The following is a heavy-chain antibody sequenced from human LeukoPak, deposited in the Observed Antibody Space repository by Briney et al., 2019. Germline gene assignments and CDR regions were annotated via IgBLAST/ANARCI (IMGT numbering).Heavy chain of an antibody. CDR2: ISSSSTI. CDR1: GFTFSNYG. Sequence: GGSLRLSCAASGFTFSNYGMNWVRQAPGKGLEGVSYISSSSTIYYADSVKGRFTISRDNSKNSLYLQMNSLRDEDTATYYCARDWYSSTWYGDHWGQGTLVAVSS. D-gene: IGHD6-13*01. CDR3: ARDWYSSTWYGDH. J-gene: IGHJ4*02. V-gene: IGHV3-48*02.